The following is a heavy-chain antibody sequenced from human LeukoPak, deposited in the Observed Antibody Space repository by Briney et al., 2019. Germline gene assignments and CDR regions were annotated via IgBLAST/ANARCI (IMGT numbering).Heavy chain of an antibody. V-gene: IGHV1-2*02. CDR2: INPNSGGT. CDR1: GYTFTDYY. CDR3: ARAISYYDILTDYMDV. D-gene: IGHD3-9*01. J-gene: IGHJ6*03. Sequence: ASVKVSCKASGYTFTDYYMHWVRQAPGQGLEWMGWINPNSGGTNYAQKFQGRVTMTRDTSISTAYMELSRLRSDDTAVYYCARAISYYDILTDYMDVWGKGTTVTISS.